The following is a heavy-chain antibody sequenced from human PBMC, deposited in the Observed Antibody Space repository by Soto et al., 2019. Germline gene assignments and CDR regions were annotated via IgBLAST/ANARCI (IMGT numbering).Heavy chain of an antibody. D-gene: IGHD6-13*01. Sequence: SETLSLTCTVSGGSISSYYWSWIRQPPGKGLEWIGYIYYSGSTNYNPSLKSRVTISVDTSKNQFSLKLSSVTAADTAVYYCARGVGYAAEPDYGMDVWGQGTTVTVAS. CDR2: IYYSGST. CDR3: ARGVGYAAEPDYGMDV. CDR1: GGSISSYY. J-gene: IGHJ6*02. V-gene: IGHV4-59*01.